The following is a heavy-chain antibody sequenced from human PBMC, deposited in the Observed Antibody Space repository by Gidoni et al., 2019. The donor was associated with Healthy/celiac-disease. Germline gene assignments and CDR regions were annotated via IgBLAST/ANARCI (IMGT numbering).Heavy chain of an antibody. V-gene: IGHV3-49*03. Sequence: EVQLVESGGGFVQPGRSLRLPCTASGFPFGAYAMSWFRQAPGTGLEWVGFIRSKADGGTTEYAASVKGRFTISRDDSKSIAYLQMNSLKTEDTAVYYCTRDLYDSSGTRPWYFDLWGRGTLVTVSS. D-gene: IGHD3-22*01. CDR1: GFPFGAYA. CDR3: TRDLYDSSGTRPWYFDL. J-gene: IGHJ2*01. CDR2: IRSKADGGTT.